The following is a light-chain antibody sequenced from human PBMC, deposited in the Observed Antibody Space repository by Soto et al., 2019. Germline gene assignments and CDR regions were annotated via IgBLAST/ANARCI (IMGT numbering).Light chain of an antibody. CDR1: QSISSW. Sequence: DIQMTQSPSTLSASVGDRLTITCRASQSISSWVAWYQQKPGKPPKLLIYDASSLESVVPSRFSGSGSGTDFSLTITSLQPDDSATYYCQQYHSYYPWTFGQGTKVEIE. J-gene: IGKJ1*01. CDR3: QQYHSYYPWT. CDR2: DAS. V-gene: IGKV1-5*01.